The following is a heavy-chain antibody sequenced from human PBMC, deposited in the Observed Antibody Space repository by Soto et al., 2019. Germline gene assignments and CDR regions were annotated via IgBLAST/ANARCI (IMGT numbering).Heavy chain of an antibody. V-gene: IGHV4-31*03. CDR3: ARDGSSTASWIDP. Sequence: SETLSLTCTVSGDAIYIGGYYWTWIRQHPGKGLEWIGYIYHTGKTYYNPSLESRVTMSVDTSKNQFSLKLASVTAADTAVYYCARDGSSTASWIDPWGQGTLVTVSS. CDR2: IYHTGKT. CDR1: GDAIYIGGYY. J-gene: IGHJ5*02. D-gene: IGHD2-2*01.